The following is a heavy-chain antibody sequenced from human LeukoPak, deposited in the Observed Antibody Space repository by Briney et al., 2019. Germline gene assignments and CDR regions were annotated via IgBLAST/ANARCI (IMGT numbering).Heavy chain of an antibody. CDR3: ARGRLPRAFDY. CDR2: INHSGST. J-gene: IGHJ4*02. CDR1: GGSFSGYY. Sequence: RASETLSLTCAVYGGSFSGYYWSWIRQPPGKGLEWIGEINHSGSTNYNPSLKSRVTISVDTSKNQFSLKLSSVTAADTAVYYCARGRLPRAFDYWGQGTLVTVSS. D-gene: IGHD2-15*01. V-gene: IGHV4-34*01.